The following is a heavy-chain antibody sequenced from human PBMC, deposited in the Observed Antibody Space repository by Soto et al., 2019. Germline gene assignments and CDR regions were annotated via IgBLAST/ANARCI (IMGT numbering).Heavy chain of an antibody. J-gene: IGHJ6*02. D-gene: IGHD6-13*01. CDR2: INPNSGGT. CDR1: GYTFTCYY. V-gene: IGHV1-2*04. CDR3: ARVLNSGTSYYYYGMDV. Sequence: ASVKGSCKASGYTFTCYYMHWVRQAPGQGLEWMGWINPNSGGTNYAQKFQGWVTMTRDTSISTAYMELSRLRSDDTAVYYCARVLNSGTSYYYYGMDVWGQGTTVTVSS.